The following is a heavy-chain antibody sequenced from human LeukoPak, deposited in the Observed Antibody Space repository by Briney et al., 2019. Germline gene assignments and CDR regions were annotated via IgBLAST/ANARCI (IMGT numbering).Heavy chain of an antibody. V-gene: IGHV3-13*01. D-gene: IGHD3-10*02. CDR1: GFTFSSYD. CDR2: IGTAGDT. CDR3: ARSAMAGGLDY. J-gene: IGHJ4*02. Sequence: GGSLRLSCAASGFTFSSYDMHWVRQATGKGLEWVSAIGTAGDTYYPGSVKGRFTISRENAKNSLYLQMNSLRAGDTAVYYCARSAMAGGLDYWGQGTLVTVSS.